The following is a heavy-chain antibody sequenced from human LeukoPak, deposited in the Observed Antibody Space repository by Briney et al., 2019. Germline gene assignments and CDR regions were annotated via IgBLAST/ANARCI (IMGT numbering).Heavy chain of an antibody. Sequence: SQTLSLTCAVSGGSISSGGYYWSWIRQHPGKGLEWIGYIYYSGSTYYNPSLKSRVTISVDTSKNQFSLKLSSVTAADTAVYYCARGHAPLWFGELFPSFDYWGQGTLVTVSS. D-gene: IGHD3-10*01. CDR3: ARGHAPLWFGELFPSFDY. V-gene: IGHV4-31*11. CDR1: GGSISSGGYY. J-gene: IGHJ4*02. CDR2: IYYSGST.